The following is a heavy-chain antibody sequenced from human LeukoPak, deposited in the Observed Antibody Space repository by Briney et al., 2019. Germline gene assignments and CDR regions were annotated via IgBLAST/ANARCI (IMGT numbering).Heavy chain of an antibody. V-gene: IGHV1-18*01. CDR3: ARERGIQLWSSERGFDY. D-gene: IGHD5-18*01. CDR2: ISAYNGNT. J-gene: IGHJ4*02. CDR1: GYTFTSYG. Sequence: ASVKVSCKASGYTFTSYGISWVRQAPGQGLEWMGWISAYNGNTSYAQKLQGRVTMTTDTSTSTAYMELRSLRSDDTAVYYCARERGIQLWSSERGFDYWGQGTLVTVSS.